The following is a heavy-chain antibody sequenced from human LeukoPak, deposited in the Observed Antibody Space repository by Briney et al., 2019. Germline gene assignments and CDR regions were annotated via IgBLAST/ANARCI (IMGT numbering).Heavy chain of an antibody. D-gene: IGHD6-19*01. CDR2: ISSSSSTI. CDR1: GFTFSSYS. Sequence: GGSLRLSCAASGFTFSSYSMNWVRQAPGKGLGWISYISSSSSTIYYTDSVKGRFTISRDNAKNSLYLQMNSLRDEDTALYYCARVPYSTGAFDYWGQGTLVTVFS. J-gene: IGHJ4*02. V-gene: IGHV3-48*02. CDR3: ARVPYSTGAFDY.